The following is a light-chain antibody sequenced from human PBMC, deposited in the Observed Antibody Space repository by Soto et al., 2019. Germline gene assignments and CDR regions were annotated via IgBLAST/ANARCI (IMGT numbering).Light chain of an antibody. J-gene: IGKJ4*01. CDR1: QSVGTN. CDR2: KTS. CDR3: QQYDNWPLT. Sequence: EVVMTQAPATASVSLRERTSLSCRASQSVGTNLGWYQQKPGQAPRLLISKTSTRATGVPARFSGSGSGTEFTLTISSLQSEDIAVYYCQQYDNWPLTFGGGTKVDIK. V-gene: IGKV3-15*01.